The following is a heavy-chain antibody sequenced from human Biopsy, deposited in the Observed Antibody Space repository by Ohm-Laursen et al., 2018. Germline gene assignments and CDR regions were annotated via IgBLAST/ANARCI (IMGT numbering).Heavy chain of an antibody. Sequence: SVKVSCKASGFSFTGYYIHWVRQAPGQGLEWMGWISPKSGGTDYAQKFQGNITMTKNTSMSTAYMEMSRLRSDDTAVYYCALQSVAQMKNFDYWGQGTLVTVSS. CDR1: GFSFTGYY. J-gene: IGHJ4*02. CDR3: ALQSVAQMKNFDY. V-gene: IGHV1-2*02. D-gene: IGHD6-19*01. CDR2: ISPKSGGT.